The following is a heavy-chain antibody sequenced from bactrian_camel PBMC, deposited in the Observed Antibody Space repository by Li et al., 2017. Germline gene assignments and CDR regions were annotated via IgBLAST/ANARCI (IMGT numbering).Heavy chain of an antibody. V-gene: IGHV3S53*01. CDR3: AAARTRSYGASLDIDYYPY. Sequence: QVQLVESGGALMQPGGSLRLSCAASGYTYSTYCMGWFRQSPGKERQGVANIGIDGSTNYADSVKGRFSISNDYARNTLYLQMNTLQPEDTAMYYCAAARTRSYGASLDIDYYPYWGQGTQVTVS. CDR1: GYTYSTYC. CDR2: IGIDGST. J-gene: IGHJ4*01. D-gene: IGHD4*01.